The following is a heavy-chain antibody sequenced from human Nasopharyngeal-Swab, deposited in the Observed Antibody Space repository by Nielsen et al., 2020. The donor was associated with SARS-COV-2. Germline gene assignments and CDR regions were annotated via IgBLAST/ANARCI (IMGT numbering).Heavy chain of an antibody. CDR3: TRDRDGGWSFDY. CDR2: ILGDGIAT. J-gene: IGHJ4*02. CDR1: GFTFDTYA. V-gene: IGHV3-64*01. D-gene: IGHD6-19*01. Sequence: GESLKISCAASGFTFDTYAMHWVRQAPGKGLEVVSSILGDGIATQYASSVKGRFTISRDNSKNTLYLQMGSLRDEDMAVYYCTRDRDGGWSFDYWGQGTLVTVSS.